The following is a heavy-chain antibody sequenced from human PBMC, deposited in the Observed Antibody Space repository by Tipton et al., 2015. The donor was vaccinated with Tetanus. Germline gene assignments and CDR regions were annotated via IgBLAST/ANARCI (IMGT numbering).Heavy chain of an antibody. V-gene: IGHV4-59*12. CDR1: GASISSIYS. Sequence: LRLSCAVSGASISSIYSWSWIRQPPGKGLEWIGYVYYSGSTNYNPSLKSRVTISVDTSKNQFSLNLSSVTAADTAVYYCARSGYYSRAYYHYRMDVWGQGTTVSVSS. J-gene: IGHJ6*02. CDR2: VYYSGST. CDR3: ARSGYYSRAYYHYRMDV. D-gene: IGHD3-9*01.